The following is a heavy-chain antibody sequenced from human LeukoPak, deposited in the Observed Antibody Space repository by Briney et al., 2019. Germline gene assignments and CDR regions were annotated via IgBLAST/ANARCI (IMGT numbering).Heavy chain of an antibody. CDR3: TTGTWLQD. Sequence: GGSLRLSCAASGFSFSNAWMSWVRQAPGKGLEWVGRIKSKADGGTADYAAPVRGRFTISRDDSKNTLYLQMNSLKTEDAAIYYCTTGTWLQDWGQGTLVTVSS. J-gene: IGHJ4*02. CDR2: IKSKADGGTA. V-gene: IGHV3-15*01. CDR1: GFSFSNAW. D-gene: IGHD5-12*01.